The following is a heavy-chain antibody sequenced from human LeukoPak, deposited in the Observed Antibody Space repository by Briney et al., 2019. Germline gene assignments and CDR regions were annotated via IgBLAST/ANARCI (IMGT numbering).Heavy chain of an antibody. Sequence: GGSLRLSCSASGFTFISYAMHWVRQAPGNGLEYVSGITDNGGNTYYADSVKGRFTISRDNSKNTLYPQMSSLRAEETAVYYCVKGGQRWLQFGFDYWGQGTLVTVSS. D-gene: IGHD5-24*01. CDR2: ITDNGGNT. V-gene: IGHV3-64D*06. J-gene: IGHJ4*02. CDR3: VKGGQRWLQFGFDY. CDR1: GFTFISYA.